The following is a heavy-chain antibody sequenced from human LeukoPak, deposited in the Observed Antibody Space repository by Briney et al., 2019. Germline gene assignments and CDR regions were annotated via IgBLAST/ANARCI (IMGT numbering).Heavy chain of an antibody. Sequence: GGSLRLSCAASGFTYSSYAMSWVRQAPGKGLEWVSAISGSGGSTYYADSVKGRFTISRDNSKNTLYLQMNSLRAEDTAVYYCAKDKRLQPHYFDYWGQGTLVTVSS. J-gene: IGHJ4*02. CDR3: AKDKRLQPHYFDY. D-gene: IGHD6-25*01. V-gene: IGHV3-23*01. CDR2: ISGSGGST. CDR1: GFTYSSYA.